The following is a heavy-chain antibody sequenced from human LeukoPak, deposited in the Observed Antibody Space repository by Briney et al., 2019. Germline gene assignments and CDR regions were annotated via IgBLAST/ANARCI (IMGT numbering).Heavy chain of an antibody. CDR1: GGSISSYY. CDR2: IYYSGST. D-gene: IGHD6-13*01. J-gene: IGHJ4*02. V-gene: IGHV4-59*01. Sequence: LETLSLTCTVSGGSISSYYWSWIRQPPGKGLEWIGYIYYSGSTNYNPSLKSRVTISVDTSKNQFSLKLSSVTAADTAVYYCARVSPHSIAATSRYYFDYWGQGTLVTVSS. CDR3: ARVSPHSIAATSRYYFDY.